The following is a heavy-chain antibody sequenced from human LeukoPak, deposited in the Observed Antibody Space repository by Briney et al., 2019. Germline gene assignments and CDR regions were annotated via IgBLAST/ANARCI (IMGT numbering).Heavy chain of an antibody. CDR2: VYTSGST. Sequence: PSQTLSLTCIVSGGSISSDSYYWNWIRQPAGKGLEWIGRVYTSGSTNYNPSLKSRVSISVDTSKNQFSLRLTSVTAADTAVYYCARDRLLWGPFDFWGQGTMLTVSS. CDR1: GGSISSDSYY. J-gene: IGHJ3*01. D-gene: IGHD7-27*01. CDR3: ARDRLLWGPFDF. V-gene: IGHV4-61*02.